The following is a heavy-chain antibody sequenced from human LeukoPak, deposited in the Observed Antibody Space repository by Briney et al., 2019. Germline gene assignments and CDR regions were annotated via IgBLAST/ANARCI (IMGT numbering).Heavy chain of an antibody. CDR3: ARRVASSSWSLRYYYGMDV. J-gene: IGHJ6*02. CDR2: MYYSGST. CDR1: GGSISSSSSY. D-gene: IGHD6-13*01. Sequence: PSETLSLTCTVSGGSISSSSSYWGWIRQPPGKGLEWIGSMYYSGSTDYNPSLKSRVTISVDTSKSEFSLKLTSVTAADTAVYYCARRVASSSWSLRYYYGMDVWGQGTTVTVSS. V-gene: IGHV4-39*01.